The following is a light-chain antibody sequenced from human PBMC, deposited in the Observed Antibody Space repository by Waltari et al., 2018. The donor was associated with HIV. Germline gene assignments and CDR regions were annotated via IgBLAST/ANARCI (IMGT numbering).Light chain of an antibody. Sequence: SYEVTQPPSVAVSPGQTASITCSVYELGDKYTCWYQQKPGQSPLLLIYQDNKRPSGIPERFSASSSGHTATLTISGTLPMYEADYYCQAWGSTTSGVFGRGTKLTVL. CDR1: ELGDKY. V-gene: IGLV3-1*01. CDR2: QDN. J-gene: IGLJ3*02. CDR3: QAWGSTTSGV.